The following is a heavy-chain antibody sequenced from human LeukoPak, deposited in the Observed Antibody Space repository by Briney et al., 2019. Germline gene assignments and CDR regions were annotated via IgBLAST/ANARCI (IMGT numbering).Heavy chain of an antibody. J-gene: IGHJ5*02. V-gene: IGHV1-18*01. CDR1: GYTFTSYG. D-gene: IGHD2-8*01. CDR2: ISAYNGNT. Sequence: ASVKVSCKASGYTFTSYGISWVRQAPGQGLEWMGWISAYNGNTNYAQKLQGRVTMTTDTSTSTAYMELRSLRSDDTAVYYCARDPGCTNGVCYIGPARWFDPWGQGTLVTVSS. CDR3: ARDPGCTNGVCYIGPARWFDP.